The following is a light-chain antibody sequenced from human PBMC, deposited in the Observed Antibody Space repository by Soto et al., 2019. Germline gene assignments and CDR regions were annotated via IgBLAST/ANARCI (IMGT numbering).Light chain of an antibody. V-gene: IGKV3-20*01. CDR2: GAS. CDR1: ESVSSN. Sequence: EIVMTQSPATLSVPPGERATLSCRASESVSSNLAWYQQKPGQAPRLLIYGASSRATGIPDRFSGSGSGTDFTLTISRLEPEDYAVYYCQQYGHSLWTFGQGTKVDIK. J-gene: IGKJ1*01. CDR3: QQYGHSLWT.